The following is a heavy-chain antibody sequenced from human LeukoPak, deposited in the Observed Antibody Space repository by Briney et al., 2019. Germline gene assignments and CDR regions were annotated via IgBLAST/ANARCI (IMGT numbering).Heavy chain of an antibody. Sequence: SETLSLTCTVSGGSISSYYWSWIRQPPGKGLECIGYIYYSGSTNYNPSLKSRVTISVDTSKNQFSLKLSSVTAADTAVYYCVSSGGSSGWLSERPAEYFQHSGQGTLVTVSS. V-gene: IGHV4-59*08. CDR2: IYYSGST. CDR3: VSSGGSSGWLSERPAEYFQH. J-gene: IGHJ1*01. D-gene: IGHD6-19*01. CDR1: GGSISSYY.